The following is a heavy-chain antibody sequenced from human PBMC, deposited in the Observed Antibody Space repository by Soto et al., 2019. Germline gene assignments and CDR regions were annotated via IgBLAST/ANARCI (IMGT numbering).Heavy chain of an antibody. CDR3: ATPYCSGGSCYSAY. CDR2: INAVNGNT. V-gene: IGHV1-3*05. D-gene: IGHD2-15*01. CDR1: GYTFTSYA. Sequence: QVQLVQSGAEEKKPGASVKVSCKASGYTFTSYAMHWVRQAPGQRLEWMGWINAVNGNTKYSQKFQRRVTITRDTSASTAYMELSSLRSEDTALYYCATPYCSGGSCYSAYWGQGTLVTVSS. J-gene: IGHJ4*02.